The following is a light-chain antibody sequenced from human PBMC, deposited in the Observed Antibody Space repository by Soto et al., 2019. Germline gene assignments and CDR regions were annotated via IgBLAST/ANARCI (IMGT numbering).Light chain of an antibody. V-gene: IGKV3-20*01. CDR1: QSVSRSY. J-gene: IGKJ2*01. CDR2: GAS. CDR3: QQYGSSTPYS. Sequence: EIVLTQSPATLSLSPGERATLSCRASQSVSRSYLAWYQQKPGQARRLLIYGASSRATGIPARFSGSGSGTDFTQAISRLEPEDCAVYYCQQYGSSTPYSFGQGTQLEIK.